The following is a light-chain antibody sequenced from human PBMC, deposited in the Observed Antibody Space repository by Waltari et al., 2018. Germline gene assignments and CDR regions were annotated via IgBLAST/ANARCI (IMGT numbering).Light chain of an antibody. CDR3: CSYAGSSTPVI. J-gene: IGLJ2*01. CDR2: EVS. Sequence: QSALTQPASVSGSPGQSITISCTGTSSDVGSYNLFSWYQQPPGKAPKLMIYEVSKRPSGVSNRLSGSKSGNTASLTISGRQAGDEADYYCCSYAGSSTPVIFGGGTKLTVL. CDR1: SSDVGSYNL. V-gene: IGLV2-23*02.